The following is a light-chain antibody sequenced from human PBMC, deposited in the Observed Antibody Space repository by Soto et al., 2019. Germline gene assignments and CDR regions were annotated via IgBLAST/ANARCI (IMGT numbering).Light chain of an antibody. Sequence: EIVMTQSPATLSASPGERVTLSCRVSQSVSGNLAWYQQKPGQAPRLLIYGAVTRATGIPARFSGRGSGTEFTLTITSLQSEDFAVYYCQQYGDSPVTFGQGTKVEIK. CDR3: QQYGDSPVT. V-gene: IGKV3D-15*01. CDR2: GAV. CDR1: QSVSGN. J-gene: IGKJ1*01.